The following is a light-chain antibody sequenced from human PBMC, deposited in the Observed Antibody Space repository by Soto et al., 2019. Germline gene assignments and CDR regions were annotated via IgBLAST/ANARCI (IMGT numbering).Light chain of an antibody. CDR3: QHYNDRPPWT. Sequence: EIVMRQSPATLSVSPGERATLSCRASQSVNRNLAWYQQKPGQSPRLLIYDASTRATGIPARFSASGSGTEFTLTISSLQSEDFAVYYCQHYNDRPPWTFGQGTKVEIK. J-gene: IGKJ1*01. CDR2: DAS. V-gene: IGKV3-15*01. CDR1: QSVNRN.